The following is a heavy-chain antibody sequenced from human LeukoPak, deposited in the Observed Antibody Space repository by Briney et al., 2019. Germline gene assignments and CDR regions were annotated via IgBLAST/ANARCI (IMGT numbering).Heavy chain of an antibody. J-gene: IGHJ4*02. CDR1: GYTFTIYY. Sequence: ASVTVSFTASGYTFTIYYMHWVRQAPGQGREWMGIINPSGGSTSYAQKFQGRVTMTRDTSTSTVYMELSSLRSEDTAVYYCARDNGDFWSGSNRWGQGTLVTVSS. D-gene: IGHD3-3*01. CDR2: INPSGGST. V-gene: IGHV1-46*01. CDR3: ARDNGDFWSGSNR.